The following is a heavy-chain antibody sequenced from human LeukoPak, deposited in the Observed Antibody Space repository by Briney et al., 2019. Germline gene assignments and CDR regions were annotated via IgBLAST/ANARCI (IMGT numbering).Heavy chain of an antibody. J-gene: IGHJ3*02. CDR1: GGSISSYY. CDR2: IYTSGST. Sequence: PSGTLSLTCTVSGGSISSYYWSWIRQPAGKGLEWIGRIYTSGSTNYNPSLKSRVTISVDTSKNQFSLKLSSVTAADTAVYYCARVPAYDSSGYPAFDIWGQGTMVTVSS. CDR3: ARVPAYDSSGYPAFDI. V-gene: IGHV4-4*07. D-gene: IGHD3-22*01.